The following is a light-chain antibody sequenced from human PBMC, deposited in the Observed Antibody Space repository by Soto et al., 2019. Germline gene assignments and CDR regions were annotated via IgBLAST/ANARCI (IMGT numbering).Light chain of an antibody. Sequence: PQSPVTLSVSPGEGATLSCRASQSVSTDLAWYQQKPGQAPRLLIYGASSRATGIPDRFSGSGSGTDFTLTISRLEPEDFAVYYCQQYGSSPRTFGQGTKVDIK. CDR3: QQYGSSPRT. CDR2: GAS. V-gene: IGKV3-20*01. CDR1: QSVSTD. J-gene: IGKJ1*01.